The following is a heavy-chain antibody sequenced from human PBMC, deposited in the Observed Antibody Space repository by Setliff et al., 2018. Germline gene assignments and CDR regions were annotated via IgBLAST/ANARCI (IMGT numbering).Heavy chain of an antibody. J-gene: IGHJ6*03. Sequence: GGSLRLSCVVSGFTFSSHWMHWVRQAPGKGLVWVSRINSDDSSTSYADSVKGRFTISRDNAKNTVYLQMNSLRAEDTAVYYCARDGGTAGRSYYYMDVWGKGTPVTVSS. CDR1: GFTFSSHW. D-gene: IGHD2-8*02. V-gene: IGHV3-74*01. CDR2: INSDDSST. CDR3: ARDGGTAGRSYYYMDV.